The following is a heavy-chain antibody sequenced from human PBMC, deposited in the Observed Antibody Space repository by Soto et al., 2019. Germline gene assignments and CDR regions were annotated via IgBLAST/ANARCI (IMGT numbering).Heavy chain of an antibody. J-gene: IGHJ4*02. CDR3: ARHIDY. CDR2: IYYSGCT. CDR1: GGSISSSSYY. Sequence: QLQLQESGPGLVKPSETLSLTCTVSGGSISSSSYYWGWIRQAPGKGLEWIGRIYYSGCTYYNPSLKCRITISVDTSTNQFSLKLRSVTAADTAVYYCARHIDYWGQGTLVTVSS. V-gene: IGHV4-39*01.